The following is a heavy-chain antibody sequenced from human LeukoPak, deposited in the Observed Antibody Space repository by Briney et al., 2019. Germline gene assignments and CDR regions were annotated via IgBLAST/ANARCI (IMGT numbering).Heavy chain of an antibody. CDR3: ARGGYYGSGNDFRFDP. D-gene: IGHD3-10*01. V-gene: IGHV4-39*07. J-gene: IGHJ5*02. CDR2: IFHSGRT. CDR1: GGSISSSSSY. Sequence: PSETLSLTCTVSGGSISSSSSYWGRIRQPPGKGLEWIGHIFHSGRTSYNPSLKSRVTISVETSKNQFSLKLKSVTAADTAVYYCARGGYYGSGNDFRFDPWGQGTLVTVSS.